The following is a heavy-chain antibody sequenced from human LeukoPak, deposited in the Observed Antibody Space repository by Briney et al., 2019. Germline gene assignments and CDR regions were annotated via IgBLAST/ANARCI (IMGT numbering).Heavy chain of an antibody. D-gene: IGHD3-10*01. CDR1: GDSISSSSYY. CDR3: ARFHYGSGFDY. J-gene: IGHJ4*02. Sequence: MPSETLSLTCTVSGDSISSSSYYWGWIRQPPGKGLEWLGSLYYSGSTYYNPSLKSRVTISVDTSKNQFSLKLSSVTAADTAVYYCARFHYGSGFDYWGQGTLVTVSS. V-gene: IGHV4-39*07. CDR2: LYYSGST.